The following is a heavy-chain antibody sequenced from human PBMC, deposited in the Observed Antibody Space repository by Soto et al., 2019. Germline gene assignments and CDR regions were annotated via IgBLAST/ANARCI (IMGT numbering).Heavy chain of an antibody. Sequence: QVQLQESGPGLVKPSQTLSLTCTVSGGSISSGGYYWSWIRQHPGKGLEWIGYIYYSGSTYYNPSLKSRVTISVDTSKNQCSLKLSSVTAADTAVYYCARTSRGIAARPAIDYWGQGTLVTVSS. CDR1: GGSISSGGYY. J-gene: IGHJ4*02. CDR2: IYYSGST. V-gene: IGHV4-31*03. D-gene: IGHD6-6*01. CDR3: ARTSRGIAARPAIDY.